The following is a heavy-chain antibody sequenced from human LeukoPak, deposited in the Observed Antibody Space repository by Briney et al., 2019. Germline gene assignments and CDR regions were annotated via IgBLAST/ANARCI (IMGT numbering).Heavy chain of an antibody. V-gene: IGHV4-59*01. CDR2: IYYSGST. D-gene: IGHD5-24*01. CDR1: GGSISGYY. CDR3: ARGKEMATT. J-gene: IGHJ4*02. Sequence: SETLSLTCSVSGGSISGYYWSWIRQPPGKGLEWIGYIYYSGSTNYNPSLKSRVTISVDTSKNQFSLKLRSVTAADTAVYYCARGKEMATTWGQGTLDTVSS.